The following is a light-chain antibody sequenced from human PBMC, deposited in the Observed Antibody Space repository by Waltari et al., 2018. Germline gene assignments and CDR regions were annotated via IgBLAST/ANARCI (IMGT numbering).Light chain of an antibody. CDR2: EVS. CDR1: SSDVGGYNY. CDR3: SSFAGTNNFVV. J-gene: IGLJ2*01. Sequence: QSALTQPPSASGSPGQSVTISCTGTSSDVGGYNYVSWYQQHPGKAPKLMIYEVSQRPSGVPDRFSGSKSGDTASLTVSGLQAEDEADYYCSSFAGTNNFVVFGGGTKLIV. V-gene: IGLV2-8*01.